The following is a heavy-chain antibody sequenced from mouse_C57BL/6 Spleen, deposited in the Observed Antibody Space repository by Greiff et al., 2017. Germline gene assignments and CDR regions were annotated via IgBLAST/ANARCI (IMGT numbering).Heavy chain of an antibody. CDR2: IYPRSGNT. V-gene: IGHV1-81*01. CDR3: ARDDDYGFAY. CDR1: GYTFTSYG. D-gene: IGHD2-4*01. Sequence: QVQLQQSGAELARPGASVKLSCKASGYTFTSYGISWVKQRTGQGLEWIGEIYPRSGNTYYNEKFKGKATLTADKSSSAAYRELRSLKSEDSAVYFCARDDDYGFAYWGQGTLVTVSA. J-gene: IGHJ3*01.